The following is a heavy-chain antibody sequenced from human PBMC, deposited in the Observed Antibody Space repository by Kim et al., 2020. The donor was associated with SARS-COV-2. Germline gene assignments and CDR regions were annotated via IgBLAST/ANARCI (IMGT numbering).Heavy chain of an antibody. J-gene: IGHJ4*02. CDR2: P. CDR3: ARGAGGSYYN. D-gene: IGHD1-26*01. V-gene: IGHV4-34*01. Sequence: PNYTPSLKSRVTITVDSSGNQFSLKLSSVTAATTPVYYCARGAGGSYYNWGQGTLVTVSS.